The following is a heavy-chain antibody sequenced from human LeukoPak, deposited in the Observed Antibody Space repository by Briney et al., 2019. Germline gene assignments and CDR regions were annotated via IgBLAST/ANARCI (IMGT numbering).Heavy chain of an antibody. CDR3: AKGGAYGSETFQYYFDY. V-gene: IGHV3-9*03. CDR2: ISWNSAGF. J-gene: IGHJ4*02. CDR1: GFTFGDYS. Sequence: RSLRLSCAASGFTFGDYSMHWVRQAPGKGLEWVAGISWNSAGFGYAESVRGRFTISRDNAKNSLYLQMNSLRTEDMALYYCAKGGAYGSETFQYYFDYWGQGTLVTVSS. D-gene: IGHD3-10*01.